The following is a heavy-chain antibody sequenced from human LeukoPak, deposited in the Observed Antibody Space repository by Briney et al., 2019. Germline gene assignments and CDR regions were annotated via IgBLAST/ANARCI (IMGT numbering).Heavy chain of an antibody. CDR2: ISDSGGNT. V-gene: IGHV3-23*01. CDR1: GFTFNSYA. J-gene: IGHJ4*02. D-gene: IGHD3-9*01. Sequence: GGSLRLSCAASGFTFNSYAMSWVRQAPWERLQWVSGISDSGGNTYYADSVRGRFTISRDNSKNTLYLQMNSLRAEDTAVYYCAKGDDILTGFYRGYFDYWGQGTLVTVSS. CDR3: AKGDDILTGFYRGYFDY.